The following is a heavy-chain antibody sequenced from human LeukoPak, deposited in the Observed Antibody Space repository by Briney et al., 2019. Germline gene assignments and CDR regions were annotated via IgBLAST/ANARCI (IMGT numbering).Heavy chain of an antibody. Sequence: GGSLRLSCVASGFPFSSYWMTWVRQAPGKGLEWVAVISYDGSNKYYADSVKGRFTISRDNSKNTLYLQMNSLGAEDTAVYYCAKLGLCSSTSCYGYHDYWGQGTLVTVSS. CDR2: ISYDGSNK. V-gene: IGHV3-30*18. J-gene: IGHJ4*02. D-gene: IGHD2-2*01. CDR3: AKLGLCSSTSCYGYHDY. CDR1: GFPFSSYW.